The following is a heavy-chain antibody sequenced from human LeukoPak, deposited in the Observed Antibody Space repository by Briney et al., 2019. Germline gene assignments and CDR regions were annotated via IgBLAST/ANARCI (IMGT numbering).Heavy chain of an antibody. CDR1: GFMFRAFR. D-gene: IGHD1-26*01. Sequence: GGSLRLSCVASGFMFRAFRMQWVRQAPGKGPECLTVVTDSERDKYYADSVKGRFTVFRDNSKNSVYLQINRARPDDTAVYYCARDRRTSSVGYDYMDVWGKGTTVTVSS. CDR3: ARDRRTSSVGYDYMDV. V-gene: IGHV3-30*13. CDR2: VTDSERDK. J-gene: IGHJ6*03.